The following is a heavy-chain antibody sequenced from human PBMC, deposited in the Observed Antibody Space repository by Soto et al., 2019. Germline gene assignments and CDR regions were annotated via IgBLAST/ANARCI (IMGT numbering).Heavy chain of an antibody. CDR3: ARVYRITMVRGELSEY. CDR1: GYTFTSYG. J-gene: IGHJ4*02. V-gene: IGHV1-18*01. Sequence: QVQLVQSGAEVKKPGASVKVSCKASGYTFTSYGISWVRQAPGQGLEWMGWISAYNGNTNYAQKLQGRVTMTTDTSTSKAYMELRSRRSDDTAVYYCARVYRITMVRGELSEYWGQGTLVTVSS. CDR2: ISAYNGNT. D-gene: IGHD3-10*01.